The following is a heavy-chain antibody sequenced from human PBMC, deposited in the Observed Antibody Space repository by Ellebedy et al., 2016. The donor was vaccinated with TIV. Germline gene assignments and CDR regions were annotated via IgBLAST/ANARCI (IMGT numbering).Heavy chain of an antibody. V-gene: IGHV3-23*01. CDR1: GFTSSNYA. CDR2: ISGSDETT. Sequence: PGGSLRLSCAASGFTSSNYAMTWVRQAPGKGLEWVSVISGSDETTNYADSVKGRFTISRDNSKNTLFLQMNNLRAEDTAVYYCASRAISNINWYYFDYWGQGTLVTVSS. J-gene: IGHJ4*02. CDR3: ASRAISNINWYYFDY. D-gene: IGHD1-1*01.